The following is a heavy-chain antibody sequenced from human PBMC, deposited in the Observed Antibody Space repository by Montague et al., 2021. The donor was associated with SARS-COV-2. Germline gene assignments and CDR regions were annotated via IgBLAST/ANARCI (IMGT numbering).Heavy chain of an antibody. CDR2: INHSGST. J-gene: IGHJ6*02. CDR1: GGSFSGYY. D-gene: IGHD3-10*01. CDR3: ARVRYYGSGTSLGMDV. Sequence: SETLSLTCAVYGGSFSGYYCCWSRQPPRKGLELIGDINHSGSTNSNPYLKSRVTISVDTSKNQFSLKLSSVTAADTAVYYCARVRYYGSGTSLGMDVWGQGTTVTVSS. V-gene: IGHV4-34*01.